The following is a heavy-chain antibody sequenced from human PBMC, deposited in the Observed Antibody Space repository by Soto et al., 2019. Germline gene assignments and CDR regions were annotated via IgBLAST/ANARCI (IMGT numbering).Heavy chain of an antibody. CDR3: ARGIATGQLDP. V-gene: IGHV1-3*01. Sequence: SVEVSFKASGYTFTRYTMNWVRQAPGQRLEWMGWINPDNGNTKSSQKFQDRVIITRDTSASTAYMDLSSLRSEDTAVYYCARGIATGQLDPWGQGTLVTVSS. D-gene: IGHD2-15*01. CDR2: INPDNGNT. CDR1: GYTFTRYT. J-gene: IGHJ5*02.